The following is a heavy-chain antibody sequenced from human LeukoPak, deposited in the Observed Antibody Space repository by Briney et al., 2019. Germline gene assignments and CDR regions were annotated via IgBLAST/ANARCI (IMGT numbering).Heavy chain of an antibody. CDR2: IYTSGSN. Sequence: SETLSLTCTVSGGSISSDYWSWIRQPPGKGLEWIGYIYTSGSNHYNPSLKSRVTISGDTSKNQFSLKLSSVTAADMAVYYCARQKAGNCFDPWGQGTPVTVSS. CDR3: ARQKAGNCFDP. J-gene: IGHJ5*02. V-gene: IGHV4-4*09. CDR1: GGSISSDY. D-gene: IGHD6-19*01.